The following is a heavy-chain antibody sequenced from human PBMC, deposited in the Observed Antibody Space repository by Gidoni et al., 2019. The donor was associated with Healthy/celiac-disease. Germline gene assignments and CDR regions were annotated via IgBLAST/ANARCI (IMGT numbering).Heavy chain of an antibody. Sequence: EVQLLESGGGLVQPGGSLRLSCAASGVTFSSYAMSWVRQAPGKGLEWVSAISGRGGSTYYADSVKGRFTISRDNSKNTRYLQMNSLRAEDTAVYYFAKTNNWNYEDYWGQGTLVTVSS. D-gene: IGHD1-7*01. CDR3: AKTNNWNYEDY. CDR1: GVTFSSYA. V-gene: IGHV3-23*01. J-gene: IGHJ4*02. CDR2: ISGRGGST.